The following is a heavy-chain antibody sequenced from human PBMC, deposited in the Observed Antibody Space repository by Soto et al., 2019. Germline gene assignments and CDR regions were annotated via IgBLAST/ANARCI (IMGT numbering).Heavy chain of an antibody. Sequence: PSETLSLTCTVSCDSISDYFYWSWIRQPAGKGLEWIGRIYTDGTTKYNPSLKSRVTLSLYKSKNQFSLRLSSVTAADTAVYYFERDVGSGFTWIFDQFCRGYRFTGSYG. CDR1: CDSISDYFY. CDR3: ERDVGSGFTWIFDQFCRGYRFTGSYG. D-gene: IGHD1-26*01. J-gene: IGHJ6*01. CDR2: IYTDGTT. V-gene: IGHV4-4*07.